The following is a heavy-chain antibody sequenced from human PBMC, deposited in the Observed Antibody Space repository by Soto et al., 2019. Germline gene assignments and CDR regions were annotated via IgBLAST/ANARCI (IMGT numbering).Heavy chain of an antibody. CDR1: GYTFTSYG. J-gene: IGHJ4*02. Sequence: ASVKVSCKASGYTFTSYGISWVRQAPGQGLEWMGWISAYNGNTNYAQKLQGRVTMTTDTSTSTAYMELRSLRSDDTAVYYCASGGGKYSSSSGRFDSWGQGTLVTVSS. CDR3: ASGGGKYSSSSGRFDS. V-gene: IGHV1-18*01. CDR2: ISAYNGNT. D-gene: IGHD6-6*01.